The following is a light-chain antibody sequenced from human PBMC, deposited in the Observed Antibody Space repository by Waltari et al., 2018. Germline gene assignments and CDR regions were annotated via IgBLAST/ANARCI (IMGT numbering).Light chain of an antibody. V-gene: IGKV4-1*01. CDR3: QQYYSTPPT. Sequence: DIVMTQSPDSLAVSLGERATINCKSSQSVLYSSNNKNYLAWYQQKPGQHRKLLIYWASTPESGVPDRFSGSGSGTDFTLTISSLQAEDVAVYYCQQYYSTPPTFGQGTKVEIK. J-gene: IGKJ1*01. CDR2: WAS. CDR1: QSVLYSSNNKNY.